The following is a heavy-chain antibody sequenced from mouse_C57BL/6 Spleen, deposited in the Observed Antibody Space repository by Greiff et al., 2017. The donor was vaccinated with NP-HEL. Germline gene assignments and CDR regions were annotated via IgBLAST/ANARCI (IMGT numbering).Heavy chain of an antibody. Sequence: QVQLQQSGAELAKPGASVKLSCKASGYTFTSYWMHWVKQRPGQGLEWIGYINPSSGYTKYNQKFKDKATLTADKSSSTAYMQLSSLTYEDAAVYYCARRPPEGLDYAGAMDYWGQGTSVTVSS. J-gene: IGHJ4*01. D-gene: IGHD2-4*01. CDR3: ARRPPEGLDYAGAMDY. CDR2: INPSSGYT. CDR1: GYTFTSYW. V-gene: IGHV1-7*01.